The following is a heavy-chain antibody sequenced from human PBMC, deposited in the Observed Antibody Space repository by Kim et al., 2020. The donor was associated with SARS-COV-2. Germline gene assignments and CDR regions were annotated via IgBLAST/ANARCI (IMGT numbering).Heavy chain of an antibody. D-gene: IGHD3-16*01. CDR3: AKGIWGSGYYYYYYYMDV. Sequence: VRCRITISRDNAKNSLYLQMNCLRAEDTALYYCAKGIWGSGYYYYYYYMDVWGKGTTVTVSS. J-gene: IGHJ6*03. V-gene: IGHV3-9*01.